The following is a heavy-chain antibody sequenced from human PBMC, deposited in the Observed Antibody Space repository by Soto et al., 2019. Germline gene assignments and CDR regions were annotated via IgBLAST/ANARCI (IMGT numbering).Heavy chain of an antibody. J-gene: IGHJ4*02. Sequence: QVPLVQSGSEVKKPGSSVKVSCKASGGSFSSNPISWVRQAPGQGLEWMAGIIPIFATVHYAQKFQGRFTITADESTSTAYMELTSLRSEDTAVYFCARRGRGYSSAPRYYFDYWGQGTLVTVSS. CDR3: ARRGRGYSSAPRYYFDY. V-gene: IGHV1-69*01. CDR1: GGSFSSNP. CDR2: IIPIFATV. D-gene: IGHD5-18*01.